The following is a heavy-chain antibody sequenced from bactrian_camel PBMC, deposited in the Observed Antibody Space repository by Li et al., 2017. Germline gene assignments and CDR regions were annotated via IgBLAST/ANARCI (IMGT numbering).Heavy chain of an antibody. CDR2: IKSDGTTR. CDR1: GNTFSSYY. CDR3: AARGPYCYTKLSVRDFTY. D-gene: IGHD2*01. Sequence: VQLVESGGGSVQAGGSLRLSCTISGNTFSSYYMGWFRQRPGKEREGNARIKSDGTTRIEDDSHKRRFTISSDNAKNTVYLQMNSLKPEDTAMYYCAARGPYCYTKLSVRDFTYWGQGTQVTVS. J-gene: IGHJ6*01. V-gene: IGHV3S40*01.